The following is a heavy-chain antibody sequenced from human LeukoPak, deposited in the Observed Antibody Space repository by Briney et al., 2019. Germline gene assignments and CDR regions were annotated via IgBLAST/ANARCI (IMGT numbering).Heavy chain of an antibody. J-gene: IGHJ3*01. CDR1: GFTFSSYW. Sequence: HPGGSLRLSCAASGFTFSSYWMHWVRQAPGEGLVWVSRIDPDDSGSTYADSVKGRFTISRDNAKNTLWLQMNSLRADDTAVYYCAGVRAGGNRAFDVWGQGTVVAVSS. V-gene: IGHV3-74*01. D-gene: IGHD4-23*01. CDR3: AGVRAGGNRAFDV. CDR2: IDPDDSGS.